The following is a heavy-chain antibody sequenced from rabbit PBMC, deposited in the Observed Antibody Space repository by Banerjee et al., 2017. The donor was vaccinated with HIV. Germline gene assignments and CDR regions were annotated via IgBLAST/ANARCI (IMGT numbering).Heavy chain of an antibody. CDR1: GFSFSNKYV. Sequence: GGGLVKPEGSLTLTCTASGFSFSNKYVMCWVRQAPGKGLEWIACINTGSGSTYYASWAKGRFTISKTSSTTVTLQMTSLTAADTATYFCASGYSDIVFNLWGPGTLVTVS. D-gene: IGHD1-1*01. CDR2: INTGSGST. CDR3: ASGYSDIVFNL. J-gene: IGHJ4*01. V-gene: IGHV1S45*01.